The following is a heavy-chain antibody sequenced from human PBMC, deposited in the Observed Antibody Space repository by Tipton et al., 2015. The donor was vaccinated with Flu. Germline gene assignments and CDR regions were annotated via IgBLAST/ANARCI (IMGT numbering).Heavy chain of an antibody. CDR2: IYSGGST. D-gene: IGHD6-6*01. CDR3: ARVPLGSSSSVYFDY. Sequence: SLRLSCAASGFTASSNYMSWVRQAPGKGLEWVSVIYSGGSTYYADSVKGRFTISRDNSKNTLYLQMNSLRAEDTAVYYCARVPLGSSSSVYFDYWGQGTLVTVSS. J-gene: IGHJ4*02. V-gene: IGHV3-66*01. CDR1: GFTASSNY.